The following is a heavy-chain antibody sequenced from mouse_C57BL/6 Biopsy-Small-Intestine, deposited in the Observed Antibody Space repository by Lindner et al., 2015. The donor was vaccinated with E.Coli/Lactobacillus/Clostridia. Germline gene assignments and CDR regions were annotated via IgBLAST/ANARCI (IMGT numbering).Heavy chain of an antibody. D-gene: IGHD2-12*01. CDR2: INANSGDT. CDR3: ASRVGPELRTVFDY. V-gene: IGHV14-4*02. Sequence: SVKVSCKASGFTFTGYHIHWVRQAPGQGLEWMGWINANSGDTDYAQKFQGRVTMTRDTSISTLHMELSRLRSDDTAMYYCASRVGPELRTVFDYWGQGTLVTVSS. J-gene: IGHJ4*01. CDR1: GFTFTGYH.